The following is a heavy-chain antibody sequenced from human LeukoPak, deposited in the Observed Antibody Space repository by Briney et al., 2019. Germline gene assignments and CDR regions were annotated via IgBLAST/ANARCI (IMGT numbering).Heavy chain of an antibody. D-gene: IGHD3-3*01. V-gene: IGHV3-23*01. J-gene: IGHJ6*02. CDR1: GFTFSSYA. CDR2: ISGSGGST. CDR3: AKVSVWSGYYSGMDV. Sequence: GGSLRLSCAASGFTFSSYAMSWVRQAPGKGLEWVSAISGSGGSTYYADSAKGRFTISRDNSKNTLYLQMNSLRAEDTAVYYCAKVSVWSGYYSGMDVWGQGTTVTVSS.